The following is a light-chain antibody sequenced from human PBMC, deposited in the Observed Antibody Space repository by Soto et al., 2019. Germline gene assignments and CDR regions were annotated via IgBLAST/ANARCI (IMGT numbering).Light chain of an antibody. Sequence: QSVLTQPPSASGAPGQRVTISCTGSSSNIGAGYDVHWYQQLPGTAPKLLIYGNSNRPSGVPDRFSASKSGTSASLAITGLQAEDEADYYCQSYDSSLSGSLFGGGTKVTVL. J-gene: IGLJ3*02. CDR3: QSYDSSLSGSL. CDR1: SSNIGAGYD. CDR2: GNS. V-gene: IGLV1-40*01.